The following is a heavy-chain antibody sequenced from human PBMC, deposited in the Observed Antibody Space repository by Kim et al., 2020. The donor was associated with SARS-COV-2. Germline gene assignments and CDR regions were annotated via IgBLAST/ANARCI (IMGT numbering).Heavy chain of an antibody. D-gene: IGHD3-10*01. V-gene: IGHV4-59*08. Sequence: LKSRVPISVDTPKNQFSLKLSSVTAADTAVYYCARLYPGELLGLGSWFDPWGQGTLVTVSS. CDR3: ARLYPGELLGLGSWFDP. J-gene: IGHJ5*02.